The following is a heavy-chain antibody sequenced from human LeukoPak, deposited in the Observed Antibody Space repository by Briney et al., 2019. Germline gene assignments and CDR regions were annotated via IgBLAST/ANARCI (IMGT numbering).Heavy chain of an antibody. J-gene: IGHJ3*02. V-gene: IGHV3-30*18. CDR1: GFTFSSYG. CDR3: AKLPGGSDAFDI. Sequence: GGSLRLSCAASGFTFSSYGMHWVRQAPGKGLEWVAVISYDGSNKYYADSVKGRFTISRVNSKNTLYLQMNSLRAEDTAVYYCAKLPGGSDAFDIWGQGTMVTVSS. CDR2: ISYDGSNK. D-gene: IGHD3-10*01.